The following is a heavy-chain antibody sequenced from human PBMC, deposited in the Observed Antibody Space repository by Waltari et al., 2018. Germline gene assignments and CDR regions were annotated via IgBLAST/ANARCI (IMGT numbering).Heavy chain of an antibody. CDR1: GYTFTSYY. D-gene: IGHD2-21*02. V-gene: IGHV1-46*01. CDR2: INPSGGST. Sequence: QVQLVQSGAEVKKPGASVKVSCKASGYTFTSYYMHWVRQAPGQGLEWMGIINPSGGSTSDEQKFQGRGTMTRDTSTSTVYMELSSLRSEDTAVYYCARGENGGGNSGYYYGMDVWGQGTTVTVSS. CDR3: ARGENGGGNSGYYYGMDV. J-gene: IGHJ6*02.